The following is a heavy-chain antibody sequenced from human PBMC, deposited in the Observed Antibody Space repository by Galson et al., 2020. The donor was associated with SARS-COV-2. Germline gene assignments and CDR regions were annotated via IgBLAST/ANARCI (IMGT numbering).Heavy chain of an antibody. Sequence: SETLSLTRTVSGGSISSSRYYWGWIRQPPGKGLEWIGSMYYSGSTYYNPSLKSRVTMSVDTSKNQFSLKLSSVTAADTAVFYCARFEYRSSMFDYWGQGTLVTVSS. CDR3: ARFEYRSSMFDY. V-gene: IGHV4-39*01. CDR2: MYYSGST. D-gene: IGHD6-13*01. J-gene: IGHJ4*02. CDR1: GGSISSSRYY.